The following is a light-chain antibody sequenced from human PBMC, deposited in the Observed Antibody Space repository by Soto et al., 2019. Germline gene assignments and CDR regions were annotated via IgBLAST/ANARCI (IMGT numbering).Light chain of an antibody. CDR1: SSDVGYYNY. CDR3: QVWDIMTDNYV. Sequence: QSALTQPASVSASPGQSITISCTGTSSDVGYYNYVSWYQQHPGKAPKLMIYDVSNRPSGVSNRFSGSNSGNTATLTISRVEAGDEADYYCQVWDIMTDNYVFGSGTKLTVL. CDR2: DVS. V-gene: IGLV2-14*03. J-gene: IGLJ1*01.